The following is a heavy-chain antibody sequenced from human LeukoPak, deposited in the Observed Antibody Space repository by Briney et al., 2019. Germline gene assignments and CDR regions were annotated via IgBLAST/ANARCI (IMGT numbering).Heavy chain of an antibody. CDR2: IYYRGST. Sequence: PSETLSLTCTVSGGSISSDYWSWIRQPPGKGLEWIGYIYYRGSTNYNPSLKSRVTISVDTSKNQFSLKLSSVTAADTAVYYCARLSGYSSGHYYSDYWGQGTLVTVSS. J-gene: IGHJ4*02. CDR1: GGSISSDY. CDR3: ARLSGYSSGHYYSDY. D-gene: IGHD3-22*01. V-gene: IGHV4-59*01.